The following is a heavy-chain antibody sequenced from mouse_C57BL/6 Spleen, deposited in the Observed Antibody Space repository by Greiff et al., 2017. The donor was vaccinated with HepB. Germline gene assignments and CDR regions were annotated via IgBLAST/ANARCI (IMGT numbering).Heavy chain of an antibody. Sequence: EVQLQQSGPVLVKPGASVKMSCKASGYTFTDYYMNWVKQSHGKSLEWIGVINPYNGGTSYNQKFKGKATLTVDKSSSTAYMELNSLTSEDSAVYYCARYCALHFDYWGQGTTLTVSS. CDR2: INPYNGGT. V-gene: IGHV1-19*01. J-gene: IGHJ2*01. CDR1: GYTFTDYY. D-gene: IGHD6-1*01. CDR3: ARYCALHFDY.